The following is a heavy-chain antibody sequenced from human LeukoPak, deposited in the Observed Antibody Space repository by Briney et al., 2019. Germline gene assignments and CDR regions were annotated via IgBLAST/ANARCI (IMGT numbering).Heavy chain of an antibody. V-gene: IGHV1-8*03. CDR2: MNPNSGNT. CDR3: ARAITIFGVVTRGYMDV. J-gene: IGHJ6*03. CDR1: GYTFTSYD. Sequence: GASVKVSCKASGYTFTSYDINWVRQATGQGPEWMGWMNPNSGNTGYAQKFQGRVTITRNTSISTAYMELSSPRSEDTAVYYCARAITIFGVVTRGYMDVWGKGTTVTVSS. D-gene: IGHD3-3*01.